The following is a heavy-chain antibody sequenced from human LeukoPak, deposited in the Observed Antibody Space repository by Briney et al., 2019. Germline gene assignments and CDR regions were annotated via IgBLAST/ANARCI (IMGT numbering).Heavy chain of an antibody. CDR3: ARDSVEMATIMGMNY. CDR2: ISYDGSNK. D-gene: IGHD5-24*01. J-gene: IGHJ4*02. V-gene: IGHV3-30-3*01. CDR1: GFTFSSYA. Sequence: HPGGSLRLSCAASGFTFSSYAMHWVRQAPGKGLEWVAVISYDGSNKYYADSVKGRFTISRDNSKNTLYLQMNSLRAEDTAVYYCARDSVEMATIMGMNYWGQGTLVTVSS.